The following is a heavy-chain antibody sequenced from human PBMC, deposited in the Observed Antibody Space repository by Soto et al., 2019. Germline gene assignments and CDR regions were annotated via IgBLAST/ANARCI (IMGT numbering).Heavy chain of an antibody. Sequence: SETLSLTCAVSGDSISSGGFSWSWIRQPPGKGLEWISYIYHSGTSFYNPSLKSRVTISVDGSKNQFSLKVNSVTAADTAVYYCATYDSGGKFDFWGQGTLVTVSS. CDR1: GDSISSGGFS. J-gene: IGHJ4*02. CDR2: IYHSGTS. CDR3: ATYDSGGKFDF. D-gene: IGHD3-22*01. V-gene: IGHV4-30-2*01.